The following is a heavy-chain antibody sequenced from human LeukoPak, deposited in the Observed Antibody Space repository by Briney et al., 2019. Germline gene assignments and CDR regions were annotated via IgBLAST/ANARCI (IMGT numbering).Heavy chain of an antibody. CDR3: AREEGSSGLGY. CDR2: IYYSGST. CDR1: GGSISSSSYY. Sequence: SETLSLTCTVSGGSISSSSYYWDWIRQPSGKGLEWIGSIYYSGSTNYNPSLKSRVTISLDKSKNQFSLNLRFVTAADTAVYYCAREEGSSGLGYWGPGTLVTVSS. J-gene: IGHJ4*02. D-gene: IGHD3-22*01. V-gene: IGHV4-39*07.